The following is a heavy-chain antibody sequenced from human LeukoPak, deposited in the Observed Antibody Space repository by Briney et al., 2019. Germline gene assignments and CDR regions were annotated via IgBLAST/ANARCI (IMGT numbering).Heavy chain of an antibody. V-gene: IGHV4-59*01. D-gene: IGHD6-19*01. Sequence: SETLSLTCTVSGGSISSYYWSWIRQPPGKGLEWIGYIYYSGSTNYNPSLKSRVTISVDTSKNQFSLKLSSATAADTAVYFCARDRSSGWLNWFDPWGQGTLVTVSP. CDR3: ARDRSSGWLNWFDP. J-gene: IGHJ5*02. CDR1: GGSISSYY. CDR2: IYYSGST.